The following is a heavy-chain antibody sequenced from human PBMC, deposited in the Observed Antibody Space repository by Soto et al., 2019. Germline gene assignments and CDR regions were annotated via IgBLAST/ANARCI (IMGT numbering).Heavy chain of an antibody. CDR3: ARDMLYPSSSNGMDV. V-gene: IGHV1-46*01. J-gene: IGHJ6*02. D-gene: IGHD6-6*01. CDR2: INPSGGSR. Sequence: SVKVSCQAAGYTFTSDYMHWVRQAPGQGLEWMGIINPSGGSRSYSQKFQGRVTMTRDTSTSTVYMEQSSMRSEDTAVYYCARDMLYPSSSNGMDVWGQGTTVTVSS. CDR1: GYTFTSDY.